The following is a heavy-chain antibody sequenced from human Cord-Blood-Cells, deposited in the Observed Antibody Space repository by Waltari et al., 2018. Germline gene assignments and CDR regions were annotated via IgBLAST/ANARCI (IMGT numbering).Heavy chain of an antibody. CDR2: ISDYNGNT. CDR3: AGGCSSGWYWFDP. J-gene: IGHJ5*02. Sequence: QVQLVQSGAEVKKPGASVKVSCKASGYTFTSYGISWVRQAPGQGLGWMGWISDYNGNTNYAQRREGRVTITTETTTSTAYVELRSLRSDDAAVYYWAGGCSSGWYWFDPWGQGNLITVSS. CDR1: GYTFTSYG. V-gene: IGHV1-18*01. D-gene: IGHD6-19*01.